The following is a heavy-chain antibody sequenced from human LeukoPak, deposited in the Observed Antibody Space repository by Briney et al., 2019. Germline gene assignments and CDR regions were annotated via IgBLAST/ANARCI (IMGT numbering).Heavy chain of an antibody. D-gene: IGHD4-11*01. CDR1: GGSISSYY. CDR2: IYYTGAT. J-gene: IGHJ3*02. Sequence: SETLSLTCSVYGGSISSYYWSWIRQSPGKGLEWIGYIYYTGATYYNPSLESRVTVSIETSKRQLSLELRSVTAADSAVYFCARDRRESSKPNDASDIWGQGTMVTVSA. CDR3: ARDRRESSKPNDASDI. V-gene: IGHV4-59*01.